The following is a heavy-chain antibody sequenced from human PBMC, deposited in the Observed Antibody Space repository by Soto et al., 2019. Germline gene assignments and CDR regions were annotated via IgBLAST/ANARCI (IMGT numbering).Heavy chain of an antibody. CDR3: ARGSHLTGYYYYYYGMDV. V-gene: IGHV4-34*01. CDR1: GGSFSGYY. Sequence: SGTLSLTCAVYGGSFSGYYWSWIRQPPGKGLEWIGEINHSGSTNYNPSLKSRVTISVDTSKNQFSLKLSSVTAADTAVYYCARGSHLTGYYYYYYGMDVWGQGTTVT. CDR2: INHSGST. J-gene: IGHJ6*02. D-gene: IGHD3-9*01.